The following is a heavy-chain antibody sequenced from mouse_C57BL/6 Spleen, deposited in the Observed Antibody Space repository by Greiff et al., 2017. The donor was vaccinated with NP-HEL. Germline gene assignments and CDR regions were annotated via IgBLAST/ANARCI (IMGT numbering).Heavy chain of an antibody. CDR3: APLYYGGFAY. CDR1: GYTFTSYW. D-gene: IGHD2-13*01. J-gene: IGHJ3*01. CDR2: IHPNSGST. Sequence: VQLQQPGAELVKPGASVKLSCKASGYTFTSYWMPWVKQRPGQGLEWIGMIHPNSGSTNYNEKFKSKATLTVDKSSSTAYMQLSSLTSEDSAVYYCAPLYYGGFAYWGQGTLVTVSA. V-gene: IGHV1-64*01.